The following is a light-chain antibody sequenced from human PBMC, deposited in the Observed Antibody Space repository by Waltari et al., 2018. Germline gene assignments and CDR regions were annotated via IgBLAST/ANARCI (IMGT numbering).Light chain of an antibody. CDR3: LQYNSYPWA. CDR1: QGIGND. V-gene: IGKV1-17*01. J-gene: IGKJ1*01. Sequence: DIQMTQSPSSLSASVGDRVTITCRASQGIGNDLGWYQQKPGKAPKRLIYAASTLQSGVPSRLGGSGSGTEFTLTISSLQPEDFASYYCLQYNSYPWAFGQGTKVEIK. CDR2: AAS.